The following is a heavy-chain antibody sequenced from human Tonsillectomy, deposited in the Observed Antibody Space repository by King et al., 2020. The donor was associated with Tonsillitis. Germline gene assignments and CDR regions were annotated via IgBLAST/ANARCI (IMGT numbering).Heavy chain of an antibody. J-gene: IGHJ4*02. CDR3: THNDVESTGTSDY. CDR2: IYWDDVK. CDR1: GFSLSTSGVG. V-gene: IGHV2-5*02. Sequence: ITLKESGPTLVKPTQTLTLTCTFSGFSLSTSGVGVAWIRQPPGKSLEWLALIYWDDVKRYSTSLESRLTITKDTSKNQVVLTMTDVDPVDTATYYCTHNDVESTGTSDYWGQGTLVTVSS. D-gene: IGHD1/OR15-1a*01.